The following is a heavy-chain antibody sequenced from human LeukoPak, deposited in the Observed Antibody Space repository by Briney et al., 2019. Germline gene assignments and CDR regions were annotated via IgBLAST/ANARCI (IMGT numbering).Heavy chain of an antibody. D-gene: IGHD6-13*01. V-gene: IGHV4-59*08. J-gene: IGHJ4*02. CDR2: IYYSGST. Sequence: SETLSLTCTVSGGSISSYYWSWIRQPPGKGLERIGYIYYSGSTNYNPSLKSRVTISVDTSKNQFSLKLSSVTAADTAVYYCARRLNEWLPAAGSPDYWGQGTLVTVSS. CDR3: ARRLNEWLPAAGSPDY. CDR1: GGSISSYY.